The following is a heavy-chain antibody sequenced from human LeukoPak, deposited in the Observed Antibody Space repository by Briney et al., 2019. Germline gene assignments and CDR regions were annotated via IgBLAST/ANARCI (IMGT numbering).Heavy chain of an antibody. D-gene: IGHD6-13*01. CDR1: GGTFSSYA. J-gene: IGHJ4*02. CDR3: ARVTYSSSWYDYFDY. Sequence: SVTVSCKASGGTFSSYAISWVRQAPGQGLEWMGGIIPIFGTANYAQKFQGRVTITTDESTSTAYMELSSLRSEDTAVYYCARVTYSSSWYDYFDYWGQGTLVTVSS. V-gene: IGHV1-69*05. CDR2: IIPIFGTA.